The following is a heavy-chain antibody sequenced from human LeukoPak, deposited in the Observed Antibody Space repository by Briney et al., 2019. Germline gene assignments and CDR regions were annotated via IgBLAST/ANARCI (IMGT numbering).Heavy chain of an antibody. CDR1: GGSIGSSSYY. J-gene: IGHJ4*02. Sequence: KPSETLSLTCTVSGGSIGSSSYYWGWIRQPPGKGLEWIGSIYYSGSTYYNPSLKSRVTISVDTSKNQFSLKLSSVTAADTAVYYCARVEDLGYCSSTSCQVRDYWGQGTLVTVSS. V-gene: IGHV4-39*01. D-gene: IGHD2-2*01. CDR3: ARVEDLGYCSSTSCQVRDY. CDR2: IYYSGST.